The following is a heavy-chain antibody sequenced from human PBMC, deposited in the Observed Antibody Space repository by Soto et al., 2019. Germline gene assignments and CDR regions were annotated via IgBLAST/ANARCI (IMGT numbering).Heavy chain of an antibody. J-gene: IGHJ3*01. CDR1: GYNFITYG. D-gene: IGHD3-10*01. V-gene: IGHV1-18*01. CDR3: AIISSIYGFAAFDL. CDR2: ISPYNTNT. Sequence: QGPLVQSGVEVKKPGASVKVSCEASGYNFITYGITWVRQAPGQGLEWMGWISPYNTNTDYAQKLQGRVTMTTDTSTNTASMQLRNLTSDDTAVYYCAIISSIYGFAAFDLRGQETVVTVSS.